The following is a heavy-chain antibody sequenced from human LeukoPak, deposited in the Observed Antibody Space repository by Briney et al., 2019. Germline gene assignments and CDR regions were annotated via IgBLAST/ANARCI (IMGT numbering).Heavy chain of an antibody. V-gene: IGHV3-64*04. D-gene: IGHD6-19*01. Sequence: GGSLRLSCAASGFTFSDYAMHWVRQAPGKELKYVSAISYNGNGKHYADSVKGRFTISRDNSKNTLYLQMNSLRAEDTAVYYCARGVVAGTGSMDVWGKGTTVTVSS. CDR3: ARGVVAGTGSMDV. J-gene: IGHJ6*04. CDR2: ISYNGNGK. CDR1: GFTFSDYA.